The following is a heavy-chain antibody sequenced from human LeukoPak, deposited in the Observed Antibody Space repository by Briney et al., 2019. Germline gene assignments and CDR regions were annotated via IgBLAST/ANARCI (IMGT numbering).Heavy chain of an antibody. CDR1: GYTFTSYY. CDR2: INPSGGST. V-gene: IGHV1-46*01. CDR3: ARGLRFLEWLANPDY. D-gene: IGHD3-3*01. Sequence: GASVKVSCKASGYTFTSYYMHWVRQAPGQGLEWMGIINPSGGSTSYAQKFQGRVTMTRDTSTSTVYMELSSLRSEDTAVYYCARGLRFLEWLANPDYWGQGTLVTVSS. J-gene: IGHJ4*02.